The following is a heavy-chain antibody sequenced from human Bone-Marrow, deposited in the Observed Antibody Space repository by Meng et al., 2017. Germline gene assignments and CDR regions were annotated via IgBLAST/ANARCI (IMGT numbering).Heavy chain of an antibody. D-gene: IGHD6-13*01. J-gene: IGHJ4*02. CDR3: TTVPTVIPWYSNSWYYDY. CDR2: IKSKTDGGTT. CDR1: GFTFSNAW. Sequence: GESLKISCAASGFTFSNAWMSWVRQAPGKGLEWVGRIKSKTDGGTTDYAAPVKGRFTISRDDSKNTLYLQMNSLKTEDTAVYYCTTVPTVIPWYSNSWYYDYWGQGTLVTVSS. V-gene: IGHV3-15*01.